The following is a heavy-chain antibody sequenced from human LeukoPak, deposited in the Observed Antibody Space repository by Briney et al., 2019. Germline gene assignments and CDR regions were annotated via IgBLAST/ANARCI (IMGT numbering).Heavy chain of an antibody. Sequence: SETLSLTCTVSGGSISSYYWSWLRQPPGKGLEWIGYIYYSGSTNYNPSLKSRVTISVDTSKNQFSLKLSSVTAADTAVYYCARGGGPMTTIDYWGQGTLVTVSS. J-gene: IGHJ4*02. CDR2: IYYSGST. D-gene: IGHD4-17*01. CDR1: GGSISSYY. CDR3: ARGGGPMTTIDY. V-gene: IGHV4-59*01.